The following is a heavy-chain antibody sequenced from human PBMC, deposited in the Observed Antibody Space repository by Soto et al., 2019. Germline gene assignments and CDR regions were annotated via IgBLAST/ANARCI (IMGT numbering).Heavy chain of an antibody. Sequence: QVQLQESGPGLVKPSQTLSLTCTVSGGSISSGGYYWSWIRQHPGKGLEWIGYIYYSGSTYYNPSHRSRVTRAVDPSKNQCSLKLSSVTAAHTPVYSCAASCVGCGGFNYYGMDVWGQGTTVTVSS. D-gene: IGHD2-21*01. J-gene: IGHJ6*02. CDR1: GGSISSGGYY. V-gene: IGHV4-31*03. CDR2: IYYSGST. CDR3: AASCVGCGGFNYYGMDV.